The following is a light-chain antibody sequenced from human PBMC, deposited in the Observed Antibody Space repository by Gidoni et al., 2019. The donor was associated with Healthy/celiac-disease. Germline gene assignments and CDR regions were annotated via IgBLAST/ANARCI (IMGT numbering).Light chain of an antibody. Sequence: SYELTQPPPVSVSPGQTASITCSGDKVGDKYACWYQQKPGQSPVLVIYQDSKRPSGIPERFSGSNSGNTATLTISGTQAMDEADNYCQAWDSSTAVFGTGTKVTVL. CDR3: QAWDSSTAV. V-gene: IGLV3-1*01. CDR2: QDS. CDR1: KVGDKY. J-gene: IGLJ1*01.